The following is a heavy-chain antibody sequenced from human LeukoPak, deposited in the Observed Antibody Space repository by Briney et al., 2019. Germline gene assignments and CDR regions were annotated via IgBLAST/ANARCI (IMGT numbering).Heavy chain of an antibody. CDR2: INSAGDNI. CDR1: GFTFSDYF. J-gene: IGHJ4*02. CDR3: ATSRVFDH. Sequence: GGSLRLSCVASGFTFSDYFMSWIRQAPGKGLEWLSFINSAGDNIYYADSVKGRFTISRDNAKKTLYLEMNSLRMEDTAIYYCATSRVFDHWGQGTLVTVST. V-gene: IGHV3-11*04.